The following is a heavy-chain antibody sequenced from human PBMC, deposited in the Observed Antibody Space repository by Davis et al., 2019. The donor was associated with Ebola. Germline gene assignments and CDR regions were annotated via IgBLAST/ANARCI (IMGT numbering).Heavy chain of an antibody. V-gene: IGHV2-26*01. D-gene: IGHD3-10*01. CDR1: GFSLSNARMG. J-gene: IGHJ4*02. CDR2: IFSNDEK. CDR3: ARIRMVVQGVVYFDY. Sequence: SGPTLVKPTETLTLTCTVSGFSLSNARMGVSWIRQPPGKALEWLAHIFSNDEKSYSTSLKSRLTISKDTSKRQVVLTMTNMDPVDTATYYCARIRMVVQGVVYFDYWGQGTLVTVSS.